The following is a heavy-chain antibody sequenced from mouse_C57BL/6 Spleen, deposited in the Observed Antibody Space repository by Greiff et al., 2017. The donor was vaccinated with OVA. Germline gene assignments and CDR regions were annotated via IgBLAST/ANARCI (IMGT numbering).Heavy chain of an antibody. J-gene: IGHJ3*01. D-gene: IGHD2-4*01. CDR1: GFSLTSYG. Sequence: VKVEESGPGLVAPSQSLSITCTVSGFSLTSYGVHWVRQPPGKGLEWLVVIWSDGSTTYNSALKSRLSISKDNSKSQVFLKMNSLQTDDTAMYYCARLDGDYDGWFAYWGQGTLVTVSA. V-gene: IGHV2-6*03. CDR3: ARLDGDYDGWFAY. CDR2: IWSDGST.